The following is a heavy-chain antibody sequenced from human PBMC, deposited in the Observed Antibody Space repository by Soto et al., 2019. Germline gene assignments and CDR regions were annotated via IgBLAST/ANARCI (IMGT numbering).Heavy chain of an antibody. D-gene: IGHD3-10*01. CDR2: FDPEDGET. V-gene: IGHV1-24*01. CDR3: ATAVAITMVRGVHYYYYGMDV. CDR1: GYTLTELS. Sequence: ASVKVSCKVSGYTLTELSMHWVRQAPGKGLEWVGGFDPEDGETIYAQKFQGRVTMTEDTSTDTAYMELSSLRSEDTAVYYCATAVAITMVRGVHYYYYGMDVWGQGTTVTVSS. J-gene: IGHJ6*02.